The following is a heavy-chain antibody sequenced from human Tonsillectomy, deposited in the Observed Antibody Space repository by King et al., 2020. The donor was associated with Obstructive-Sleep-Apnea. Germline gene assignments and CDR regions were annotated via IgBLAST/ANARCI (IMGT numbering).Heavy chain of an antibody. CDR2: IDWDDVT. J-gene: IGHJ4*02. CDR1: GFSLSTSGSC. D-gene: IGHD5-24*01. Sequence: TLKESGPALVKPTQTLTLTCTFSGFSLSTSGSCVSWIRQPPGNALEWLARIDWDDVTYYTTSLKTRLTISKDTSKRQVVLTMTNMDPVDTATYYCARMSDAYNLAFDYWGRGALVTVSS. V-gene: IGHV2-70*11. CDR3: ARMSDAYNLAFDY.